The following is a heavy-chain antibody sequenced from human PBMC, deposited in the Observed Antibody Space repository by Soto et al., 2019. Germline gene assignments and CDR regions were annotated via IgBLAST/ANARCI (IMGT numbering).Heavy chain of an antibody. J-gene: IGHJ6*03. V-gene: IGHV1-69*02. Sequence: QVQLVQSGAEVKKPGSSVKVSCKASGGTFSSYTISWVRQAPGQGLEWMGRIIPILGIANYAQKFQGRVTITADKSTSTAXXXLXXXXSEXXXXXXXXXIQLSYYYMDVWGKGTTVTVSS. CDR2: IIPILGIA. CDR1: GGTFSSYT. D-gene: IGHD5-18*01. CDR3: XXIQLSYYYMDV.